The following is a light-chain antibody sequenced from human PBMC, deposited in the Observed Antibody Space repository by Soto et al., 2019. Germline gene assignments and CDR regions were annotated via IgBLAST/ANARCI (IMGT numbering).Light chain of an antibody. CDR3: CSFAGTYTYV. CDR1: SSDIGAYNY. CDR2: DVN. J-gene: IGLJ1*01. V-gene: IGLV2-11*01. Sequence: QSVLTQPRSVSGSPGQSVTISCTGTSSDIGAYNYVSWYQQHPGKAPKLMIYDVNKRPSGVPDRFSGSKSGNTASLTISGLQAEDEADYSCCSFAGTYTYVFGTGTKLTVL.